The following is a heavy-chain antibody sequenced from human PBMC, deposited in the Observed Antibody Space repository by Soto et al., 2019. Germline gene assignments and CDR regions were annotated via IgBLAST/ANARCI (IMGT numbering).Heavy chain of an antibody. CDR1: GGSSRSYY. CDR3: ARHWGFWADF. Sequence: QVQLQESGPGLVKPSETLSLTCTVSGGSSRSYYWSWIRQPPGKGLEWIGYIYYSGSTNYNPSLKSRVTISVDTSKNQFSLKLSSVTAADTAVYYCARHWGFWADFWGQGTLVTVSS. V-gene: IGHV4-59*08. D-gene: IGHD3-16*01. CDR2: IYYSGST. J-gene: IGHJ4*02.